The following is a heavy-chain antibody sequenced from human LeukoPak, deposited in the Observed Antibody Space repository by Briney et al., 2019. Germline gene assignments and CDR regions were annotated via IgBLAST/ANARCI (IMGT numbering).Heavy chain of an antibody. Sequence: PGGSLRLSCAASGFGFNTYTMNWVRQAPGKGLEWVSSISTTSIYTYYADSVKGRFAISRDNANNLLFLQMNSLRAEDTALYYCARDCGSGSLSVGYWGQGTQVTVSS. CDR3: ARDCGSGSLSVGY. V-gene: IGHV3-21*01. J-gene: IGHJ4*02. D-gene: IGHD3-10*01. CDR1: GFGFNTYT. CDR2: ISTTSIYT.